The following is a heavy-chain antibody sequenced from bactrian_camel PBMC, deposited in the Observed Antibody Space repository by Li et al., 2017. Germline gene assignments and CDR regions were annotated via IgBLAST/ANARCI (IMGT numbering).Heavy chain of an antibody. V-gene: IGHV3S53*01. CDR2: TVADGST. CDR1: GFTANSCG. Sequence: HVQLVESGGGSVKTGGSLRLSCTAPGFTANSCGVDWYRQAAGKQREWVSSTVADGSTTYADSVKGRFTISQDNAQNTVFLQMNSLKPEDTGMYNCAAGVGYRGRSVGCLKYNYWGQGTQVTVS. D-gene: IGHD2*01. J-gene: IGHJ4*01. CDR3: AAGVGYRGRSVGCLKYNY.